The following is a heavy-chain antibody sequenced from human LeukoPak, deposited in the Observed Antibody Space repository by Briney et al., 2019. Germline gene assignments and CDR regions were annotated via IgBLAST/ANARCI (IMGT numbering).Heavy chain of an antibody. V-gene: IGHV3-21*01. J-gene: IGHJ4*02. Sequence: PGGSLRLSCAASGFSFSTYYVNWVRQAPGKGLEWVSCISSRSTYTFYADSVRGRFAISRDDAKNSLYLQMDSLRADDTAVYYCAREAIKDYWGQGTLVTVSS. CDR2: ISSRSTYT. CDR1: GFSFSTYY. CDR3: AREAIKDY.